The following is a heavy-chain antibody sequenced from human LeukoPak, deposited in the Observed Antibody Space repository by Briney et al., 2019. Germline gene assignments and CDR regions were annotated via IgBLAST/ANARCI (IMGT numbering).Heavy chain of an antibody. Sequence: GGSLRLSCAASGFTFSSYGMHWVRQAPGKGLEWVAFIRYDGSNKYYADSVKGRFTISRDNSKNTLYLQMNSLKAEDTAVYYWAKEGSDPYYYYYYMDVWGKGTTVTVSS. V-gene: IGHV3-30*02. CDR1: GFTFSSYG. CDR2: IRYDGSNK. D-gene: IGHD3-10*01. CDR3: AKEGSDPYYYYYYMDV. J-gene: IGHJ6*03.